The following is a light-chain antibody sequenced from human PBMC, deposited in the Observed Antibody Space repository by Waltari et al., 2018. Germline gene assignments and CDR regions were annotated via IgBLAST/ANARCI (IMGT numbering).Light chain of an antibody. CDR2: YAS. CDR1: QAITSY. Sequence: DIQMTQSPSSLSASVGDTVTITCRASQAITSYLAWYQQKPGKAPKPLIYYASNLESGVPSRFSGSGSGTEFTLSISTLQPEYSATYYCQQYNSAPWTFGQGTKVEIK. J-gene: IGKJ1*01. CDR3: QQYNSAPWT. V-gene: IGKV1-16*01.